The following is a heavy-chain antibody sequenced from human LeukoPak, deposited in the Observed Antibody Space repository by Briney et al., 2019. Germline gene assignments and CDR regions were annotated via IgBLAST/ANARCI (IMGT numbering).Heavy chain of an antibody. CDR2: ISSSGSTI. J-gene: IGHJ4*02. CDR3: ARRGGRSKVGALDY. D-gene: IGHD1-26*01. CDR1: GFTFSSYE. V-gene: IGHV3-48*03. Sequence: GGSLRLSRAASGFTFSSYEMNWVRQAPGKGLEWVSYISSSGSTIYYADSVKGRFTISRDNAKNSLYLQMNSLRAEDTAVYYCARRGGRSKVGALDYWGQGTLVTVSS.